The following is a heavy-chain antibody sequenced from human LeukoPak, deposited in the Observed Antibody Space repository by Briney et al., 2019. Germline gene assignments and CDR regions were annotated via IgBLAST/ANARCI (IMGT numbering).Heavy chain of an antibody. CDR2: INHSGST. D-gene: IGHD3-10*01. CDR3: ARFGGYYYYYYYMDV. CDR1: GGSFSGYY. V-gene: IGHV4-34*01. Sequence: TSETLSLTCAVYGGSFSGYYWSWIRQPPGKGLEGIGEINHSGSTNYSPSLKSRVTISVDTSKNQFSLKLSSVTAADTAVYYCARFGGYYYYYYYMDVWGKGTTVTVSS. J-gene: IGHJ6*03.